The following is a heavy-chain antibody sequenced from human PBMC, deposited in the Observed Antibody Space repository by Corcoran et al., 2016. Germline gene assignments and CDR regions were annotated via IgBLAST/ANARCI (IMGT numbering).Heavy chain of an antibody. J-gene: IGHJ6*02. CDR3: ARNMESGSSAYYYYYYGMDV. CDR1: GFSLSNARMG. Sequence: QVTLKESGPVLVKPTETLTLTCTVSGFSLSNARMGVSWIRQPPGKALEWLAHIFSNDEKSYSTSLKSRLTISKDTSKSQVVLTMTNMDPVDTATYYCARNMESGSSAYYYYYYGMDVWGQGTTVTVSS. V-gene: IGHV2-26*01. CDR2: IFSNDEK. D-gene: IGHD1-26*01.